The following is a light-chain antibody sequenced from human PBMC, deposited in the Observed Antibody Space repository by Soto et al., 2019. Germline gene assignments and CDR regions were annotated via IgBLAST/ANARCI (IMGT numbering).Light chain of an antibody. CDR3: QQYNNWPPWT. CDR1: QSVSSN. J-gene: IGKJ1*01. V-gene: IGKV3-15*01. Sequence: EIVLTQSPGTLSLSPGERATLSCRSSQSVSSNYLGWYQQKPGQAPRLLIYDASTRATGIPDRFSGSGSETEFTLTISSLQSEDYAIYYCQQYNNWPPWTFGQGTKVDIK. CDR2: DAS.